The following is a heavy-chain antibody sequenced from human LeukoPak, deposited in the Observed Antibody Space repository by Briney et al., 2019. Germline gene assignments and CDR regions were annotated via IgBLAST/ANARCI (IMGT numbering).Heavy chain of an antibody. CDR2: ISNTGNHI. CDR1: GFTFSSYE. Sequence: GGSLRLSCAASGFTFSSYEMNWVRQAPGKGLEWVSFISNTGNHIYYVDSVKGRFTISRDNARNSLYLQMNSLRAEDTALYYCARDPPGRLGYSPFDLWGQGTPVTVSS. D-gene: IGHD5-24*01. CDR3: ARDPPGRLGYSPFDL. J-gene: IGHJ4*02. V-gene: IGHV3-48*03.